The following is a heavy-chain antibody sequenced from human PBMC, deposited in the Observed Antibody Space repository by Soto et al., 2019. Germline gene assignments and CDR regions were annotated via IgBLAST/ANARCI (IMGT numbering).Heavy chain of an antibody. V-gene: IGHV4-30-4*01. D-gene: IGHD2-21*02. CDR3: VRTARQGAVAPHWFDR. CDR1: GGSFGGYY. Sequence: SETLSLTCAVYGGSFGGYYWSWIRQAPGKGLEWIGYVYYTGSTYYNPSLMSRLTISVDTSKNQFSLKLTSVTAAETAVYYCVRTARQGAVAPHWFDRWGQGTQVTVSS. J-gene: IGHJ5*02. CDR2: VYYTGST.